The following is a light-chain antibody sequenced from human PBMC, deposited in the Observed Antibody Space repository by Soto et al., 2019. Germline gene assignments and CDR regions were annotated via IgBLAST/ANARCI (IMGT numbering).Light chain of an antibody. CDR1: SSDVGGYNY. V-gene: IGLV2-8*01. Sequence: QSALTQPPSVSGSPGQSVTISCTGSSSDVGGYNYVSWYQQHPGKAPKLMIYEVSKRPSGVPDRLSGSKSGNTASLTVSGLQAEDESDYYCSSYGGSNTVVFGGGTKLTFL. CDR3: SSYGGSNTVV. CDR2: EVS. J-gene: IGLJ2*01.